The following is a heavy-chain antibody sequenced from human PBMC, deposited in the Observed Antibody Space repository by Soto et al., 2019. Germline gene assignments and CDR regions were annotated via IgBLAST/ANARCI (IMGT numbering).Heavy chain of an antibody. CDR1: GGSISSGDYY. D-gene: IGHD1-7*01. V-gene: IGHV4-30-4*01. CDR3: ARAPVLGLELSAFDY. CDR2: IYYSGST. J-gene: IGHJ4*02. Sequence: SETLSLTCTVSGGSISSGDYYWSWIRQPPGKGLEWIGYIYYSGSTYYNPSLKSRVTISVDTSKNQFSLKLSSVTAADTAVYYCARAPVLGLELSAFDYWGQGTLVTVSS.